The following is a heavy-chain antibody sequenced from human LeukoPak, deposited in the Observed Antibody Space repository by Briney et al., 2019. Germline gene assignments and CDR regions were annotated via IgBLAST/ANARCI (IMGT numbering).Heavy chain of an antibody. CDR1: GYTFTSYG. Sequence: ASVKVSCKASGYTFTSYGISWVRQAPGQGLEWMGWINPNSGGTNYAQKIQGTVTMTRDTSISTAYMELSRMRSDDTAVYYCASLDSYTFNYWGQGTLVTVSS. D-gene: IGHD5-24*01. CDR2: INPNSGGT. CDR3: ASLDSYTFNY. J-gene: IGHJ4*02. V-gene: IGHV1-2*02.